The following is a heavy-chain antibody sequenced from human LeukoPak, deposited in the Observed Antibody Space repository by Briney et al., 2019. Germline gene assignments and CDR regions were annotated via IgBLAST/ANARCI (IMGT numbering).Heavy chain of an antibody. V-gene: IGHV4-61*02. D-gene: IGHD1-7*01. CDR1: GGSISSGSYY. CDR3: AREGSITGTNGYYYYYMDV. CDR2: IYTSGST. Sequence: SETLSLTCTVSGGSISSGSYYWSWIRQPAGKGLEWIGRIYTSGSTNYNPSLKSRVTISVDTSKNQFSLKLSSVTAADTAVYYCAREGSITGTNGYYYYYMDVWGKGTTVTVSS. J-gene: IGHJ6*03.